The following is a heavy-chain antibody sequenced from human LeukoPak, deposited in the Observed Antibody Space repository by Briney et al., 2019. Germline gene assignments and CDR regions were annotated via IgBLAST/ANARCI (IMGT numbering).Heavy chain of an antibody. CDR3: ARGYSSGWYPYFDY. V-gene: IGHV1-2*02. J-gene: IGHJ4*02. CDR1: GYTFTGYY. CDR2: INPNSGGT. D-gene: IGHD6-19*01. Sequence: ASVKVSCKASGYTFTGYYMHWVRQAPGQGLEWMGWINPNSGGTNYAQKFQGRVTMTRDTSISTAYMELSRLRSDDTAVYYCARGYSSGWYPYFDYWGQGTLVTVSP.